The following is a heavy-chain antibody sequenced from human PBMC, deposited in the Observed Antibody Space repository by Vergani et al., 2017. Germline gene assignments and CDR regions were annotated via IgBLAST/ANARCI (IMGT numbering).Heavy chain of an antibody. CDR3: ARLRGDGYNAGGYYFDY. CDR2: IYPGDSDT. D-gene: IGHD5-24*01. Sequence: EVQLVQSGAEVKKPGESLKISCKGSGYSFTSYWIGWVRPMPGKGLECMGIIYPGDSDTRYSPSFQGQVTISADKSLSTAYLQWNSLKASDTAMYYCARLRGDGYNAGGYYFDYWGQGTLVTVSS. V-gene: IGHV5-51*01. J-gene: IGHJ4*02. CDR1: GYSFTSYW.